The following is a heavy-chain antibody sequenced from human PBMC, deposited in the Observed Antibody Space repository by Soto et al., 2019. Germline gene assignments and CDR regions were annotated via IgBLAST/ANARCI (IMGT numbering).Heavy chain of an antibody. CDR2: LSRGGER. V-gene: IGHV4-4*02. Sequence: QVQLQESGPGLVKPSETLSLTCTVSGAPITTTKWWAWVRLPPGKGLEWIGELSRGGERSSNPTLEGRFTISLHKSNNLFSLKLARVTAADTAIYYCATQTISYTWGVWGRGTSVTVSS. CDR1: GAPITTTKW. D-gene: IGHD3-16*01. CDR3: ATQTISYTWGV. J-gene: IGHJ6*02.